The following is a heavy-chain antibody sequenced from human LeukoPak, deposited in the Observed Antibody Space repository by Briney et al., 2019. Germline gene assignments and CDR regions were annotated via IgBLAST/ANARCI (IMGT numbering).Heavy chain of an antibody. CDR2: IYSGGST. D-gene: IGHD2-2*01. J-gene: IGHJ6*02. CDR1: GFTVSSNY. CDR3: ARDCSSTSCHYYGMDV. Sequence: GGSLRLSCAASGFTVSSNYMSWVRQAPGKGLEWVSVIYSGGSTYYADSVKGRFTISRDNSKNTLYLQMNSLRAEDTAVYYCARDCSSTSCHYYGMDVWGQGTMVTVSS. V-gene: IGHV3-53*01.